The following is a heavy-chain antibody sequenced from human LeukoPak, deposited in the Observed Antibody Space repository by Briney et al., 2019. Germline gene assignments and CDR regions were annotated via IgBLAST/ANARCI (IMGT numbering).Heavy chain of an antibody. J-gene: IGHJ4*02. CDR2: INAGNGNT. CDR1: GYTFTSYA. CDR3: ARGDIAAAGTDLDY. Sequence: ASVKVSYKASGYTFTSYAMHWGRQGPGERLEWMGWINAGNGNTKYSQKFQGRVTINRDTSASTAYMELSSLRSEDTAVYYCARGDIAAAGTDLDYWGQGTLVTVSS. V-gene: IGHV1-3*01. D-gene: IGHD6-13*01.